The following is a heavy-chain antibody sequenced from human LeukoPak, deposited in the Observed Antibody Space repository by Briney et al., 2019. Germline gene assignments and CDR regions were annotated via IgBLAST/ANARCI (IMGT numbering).Heavy chain of an antibody. J-gene: IGHJ4*02. D-gene: IGHD6-13*01. CDR2: ISYDGSNK. CDR1: GFTFSSYA. V-gene: IGHV3-30-3*01. CDR3: ARAGAAADSSFDY. Sequence: PGGSLRLSCAASGFTFSSYAMHWVRQAPGKGLEWVAVISYDGSNKYYADSVKGRFTISRDNSKNTLYLQMNSLRAEDTAVYYCARAGAAADSSFDYWGQGTLVTVSS.